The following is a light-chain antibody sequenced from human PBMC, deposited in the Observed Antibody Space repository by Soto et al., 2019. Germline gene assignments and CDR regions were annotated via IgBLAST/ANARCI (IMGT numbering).Light chain of an antibody. CDR3: QQLHGYPIT. CDR2: AAS. J-gene: IGKJ5*01. CDR1: QGISSY. V-gene: IGKV1-9*01. Sequence: DIQLTQSPSFLSASVGDRVTITCRASQGISSYLAWYQQKPGKAPKLLIYAASNFQSGVPSRFSGSGSGTHFTLTISSLQPEDFATYYCQQLHGYPITFGQGTRLEI.